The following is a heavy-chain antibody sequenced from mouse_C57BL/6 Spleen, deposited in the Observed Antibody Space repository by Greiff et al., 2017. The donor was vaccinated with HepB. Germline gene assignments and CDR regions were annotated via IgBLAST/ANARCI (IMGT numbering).Heavy chain of an antibody. CDR3: ARGLFYDYDGHYYAMDY. CDR2: ISDGGSYT. D-gene: IGHD2-4*01. Sequence: DVQLVESGGGLVKPGGSLKLSCAASGFTFSSYAMSWVRQTPEKRLEWVATISDGGSYTYYPDNVKGRFTISRDNAKNNLYLQMSQLKSEDTAMYYCARGLFYDYDGHYYAMDYWGQGTSVTVSS. V-gene: IGHV5-4*01. J-gene: IGHJ4*01. CDR1: GFTFSSYA.